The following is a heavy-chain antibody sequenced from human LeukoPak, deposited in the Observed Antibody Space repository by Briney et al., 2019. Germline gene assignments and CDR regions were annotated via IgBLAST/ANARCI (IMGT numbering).Heavy chain of an antibody. CDR3: ASPGGPDY. V-gene: IGHV4-38-2*02. D-gene: IGHD3-10*01. J-gene: IGHJ4*02. CDR1: GYSISSGYY. Sequence: SETLSLTCTVSGYSISSGYYWGWIRQPPGKGLEWIGSIYHSGSTYYNPSLKSRVTISVDTSKNQFSLKLSSVTAADTAVYYCASPGGPDYWGQGTLVTVSS. CDR2: IYHSGST.